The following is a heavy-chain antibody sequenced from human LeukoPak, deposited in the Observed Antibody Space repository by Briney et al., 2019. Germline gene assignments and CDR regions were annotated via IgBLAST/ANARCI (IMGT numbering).Heavy chain of an antibody. CDR2: ISRSGEST. V-gene: IGHV3-23*01. CDR1: GFTFSGFA. Sequence: PGGSLRLSCAASGFTFSGFAMSWIRQAPGKGLEWVSSISRSGESTFYADSVRGRFTISRDNSKNTVSLQMESLRAEDTAVYYCAKDRGTTGLAPPSMDVWGKGTTVTISS. CDR3: AKDRGTTGLAPPSMDV. D-gene: IGHD1-14*01. J-gene: IGHJ6*03.